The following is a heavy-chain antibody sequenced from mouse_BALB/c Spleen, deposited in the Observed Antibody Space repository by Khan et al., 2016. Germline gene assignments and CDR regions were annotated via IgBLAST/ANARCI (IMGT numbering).Heavy chain of an antibody. CDR1: GYTFTDYE. CDR3: TNRYEAWFTY. J-gene: IGHJ3*01. D-gene: IGHD2-14*01. Sequence: VQLQESGADLVRPGASVKLSCKALGYTFTDYEMHWVKQTPVHGLEWIGGIHPGSGGTAYNQKFKGKATLTDDKSYSTAYMELSSLTSEDTAVYYCTNRYEAWFTYWGQGTLVTVSA. V-gene: IGHV1-15*01. CDR2: IHPGSGGT.